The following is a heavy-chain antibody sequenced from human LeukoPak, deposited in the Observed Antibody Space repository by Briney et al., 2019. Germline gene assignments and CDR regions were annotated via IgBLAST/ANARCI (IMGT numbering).Heavy chain of an antibody. CDR2: INPNTGGT. V-gene: IGHV1-2*02. J-gene: IGHJ1*01. D-gene: IGHD2-2*02. CDR3: AREECSTTSCHKYFQD. CDR1: GHTFSGYY. Sequence: ASVKVSCKASGHTFSGYYMHWVRQAPGQGLEWMGWINPNTGGTGSAQKFQGRVTMTRDTSISTAYMELSGLRSDDTAVYHCAREECSTTSCHKYFQDWGQGTLVTVSS.